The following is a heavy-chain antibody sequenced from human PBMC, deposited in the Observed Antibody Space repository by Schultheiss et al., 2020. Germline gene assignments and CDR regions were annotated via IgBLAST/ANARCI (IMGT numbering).Heavy chain of an antibody. CDR2: IYPGGSDT. CDR1: GYGFTSYW. V-gene: IGHV5-51*01. Sequence: ASLRLTCRGYGYGFTSYWIGWVRQMPGKGLEWMGVIYPGGSDTRYSPSFHGQVTISADKSISTAYLQWSSLTAADTAMYYCAHGDRDLGGFDIWGQGTMVTISS. J-gene: IGHJ3*02. D-gene: IGHD2-15*01. CDR3: AHGDRDLGGFDI.